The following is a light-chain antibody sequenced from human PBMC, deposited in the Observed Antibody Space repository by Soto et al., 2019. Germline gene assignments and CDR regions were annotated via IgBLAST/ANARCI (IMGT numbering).Light chain of an antibody. CDR2: GAS. CDR3: QQYGSSTLT. Sequence: VMTQAPATLSASPVERATLSCMASQSVSSNLAWYQQKPGQAPRLLIYGASTRATGIPARFSGSGSGTDFTLTISRLEPEDFAVYYCQQYGSSTLTFGGGTKVDNK. CDR1: QSVSSN. J-gene: IGKJ4*01. V-gene: IGKV3-15*01.